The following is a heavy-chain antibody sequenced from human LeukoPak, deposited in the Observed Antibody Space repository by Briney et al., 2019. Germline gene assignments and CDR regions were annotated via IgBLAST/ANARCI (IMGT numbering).Heavy chain of an antibody. Sequence: GGSLRLSCAASGFALRSYSMNWVRQAPGKGLEWVSSISSSSSYIYYADSVKGRFTISRDNAKNSLYLQMNSLRAEDTAVYYCARVNGYSYGPLNYYYMDVWGKGTTVAVSS. CDR2: ISSSSSYI. J-gene: IGHJ6*03. D-gene: IGHD5-18*01. CDR3: ARVNGYSYGPLNYYYMDV. CDR1: GFALRSYS. V-gene: IGHV3-21*01.